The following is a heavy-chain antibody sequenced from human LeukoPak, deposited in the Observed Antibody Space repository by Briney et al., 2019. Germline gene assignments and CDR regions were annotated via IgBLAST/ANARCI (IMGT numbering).Heavy chain of an antibody. CDR1: GGSISSGGYY. D-gene: IGHD3-9*01. V-gene: IGHV4-31*03. CDR2: IYYSGST. J-gene: IGHJ4*02. CDR3: ARLSDVLTDSYPFYFDY. Sequence: ASETLSLTCTVSGGSISSGGYYWSWFRQHPGKVLEWIGYIYYSGSTYYIPSLKSRVTISVDTSKNQFSLKLSSVTAADTAVYYCARLSDVLTDSYPFYFDYWGQGTLVTVSS.